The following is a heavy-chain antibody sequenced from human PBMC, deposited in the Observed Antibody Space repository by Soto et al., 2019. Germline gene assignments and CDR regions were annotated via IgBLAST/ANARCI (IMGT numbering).Heavy chain of an antibody. V-gene: IGHV3-74*01. D-gene: IGHD1-26*01. Sequence: EVQLVESGGGLVQPGGSLILSCEASGFTFSAYWMHWVRQAPGKGLVWVLRINPDGITTSYADSVEGRFTISRDNAKNTVYLKMHSLRAEDTAVYFCASVGVGAYVFDSWGQGVLLNVSS. CDR2: INPDGITT. J-gene: IGHJ4*02. CDR1: GFTFSAYW. CDR3: ASVGVGAYVFDS.